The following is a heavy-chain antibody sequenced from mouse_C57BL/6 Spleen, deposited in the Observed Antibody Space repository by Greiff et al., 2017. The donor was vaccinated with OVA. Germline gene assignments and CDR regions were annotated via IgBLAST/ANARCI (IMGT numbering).Heavy chain of an antibody. CDR1: GYTFTSYW. CDR3: ARDYSNYGFAY. D-gene: IGHD2-5*01. Sequence: QVQLQQSGAELVKPGASVKLSCKASGYTFTSYWMHWVKQRPGQGLEWIGMIHPNSGSTNYNEKFKSKATLTVDKSSSTAYMQLSSLTSEDSAVYYCARDYSNYGFAYWGQGTLVTVSA. CDR2: IHPNSGST. J-gene: IGHJ3*01. V-gene: IGHV1-64*01.